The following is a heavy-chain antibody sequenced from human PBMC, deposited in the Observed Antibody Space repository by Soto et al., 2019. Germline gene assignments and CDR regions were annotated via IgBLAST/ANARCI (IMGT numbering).Heavy chain of an antibody. V-gene: IGHV3-33*01. CDR1: GFTFSSYG. CDR3: ARDRRYYDILTGYYPAYYYGMDV. J-gene: IGHJ6*02. CDR2: IWYDGSNK. D-gene: IGHD3-9*01. Sequence: GGSLRLSCAASGFTFSSYGMHWVRQAPGKGLEWVAVIWYDGSNKYYADSVKGRFTISRDNSKNTLYLQMNSLRAEDTAVYYCARDRRYYDILTGYYPAYYYGMDVWGQGTTVTVSS.